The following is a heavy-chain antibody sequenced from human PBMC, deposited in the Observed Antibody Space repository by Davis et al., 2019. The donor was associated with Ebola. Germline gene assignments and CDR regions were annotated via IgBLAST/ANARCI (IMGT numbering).Heavy chain of an antibody. J-gene: IGHJ4*02. CDR3: ARGWLRGYLDY. V-gene: IGHV6-1*01. Sequence: HSQTLSLTCAISGDSVSSAGWNWIRQSPSRGLEWLGRTYYSSKWYNDYAVSVKSRITINPDTSKNQFSLQLNSVTPEDTAVYYCARGWLRGYLDYWGQGTLVTVSS. CDR2: TYYSSKWYN. D-gene: IGHD3-3*01. CDR1: GDSVSSAG.